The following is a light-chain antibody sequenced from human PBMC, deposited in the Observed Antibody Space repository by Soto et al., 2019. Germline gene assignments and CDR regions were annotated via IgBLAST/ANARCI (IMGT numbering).Light chain of an antibody. Sequence: SYELTQPPSVSVSPGQTASISCSGDRLGDKYARWYQQKPGQSPLLVIYQDDKRPSGIPERFSGSNSGNTATLTIGGTQAMDEADYYCQTWDSSTVVFGGGTKLTVL. CDR3: QTWDSSTVV. V-gene: IGLV3-1*01. CDR1: RLGDKY. J-gene: IGLJ2*01. CDR2: QDD.